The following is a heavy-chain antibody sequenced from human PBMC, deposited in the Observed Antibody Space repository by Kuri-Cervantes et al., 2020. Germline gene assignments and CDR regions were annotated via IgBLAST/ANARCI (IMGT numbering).Heavy chain of an antibody. CDR2: IKQDESEK. CDR3: ARARGYCSGGSCFPPDY. V-gene: IGHV3-7*01. CDR1: GFTFSTYW. D-gene: IGHD2-15*01. Sequence: GESLKISCAASGFTFSTYWMIWVRQVPGKGPEWVANIKQDESEKYLVDSVRGRFAISRDNAKNSLYLQMNSLRAEDTAVYYCARARGYCSGGSCFPPDYWGQGTLVTVSS. J-gene: IGHJ4*02.